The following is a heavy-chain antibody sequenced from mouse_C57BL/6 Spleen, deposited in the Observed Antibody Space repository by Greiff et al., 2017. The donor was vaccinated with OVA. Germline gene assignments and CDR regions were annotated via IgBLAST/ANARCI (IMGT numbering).Heavy chain of an antibody. Sequence: DVQLQESGAELVRPGASVKLSCTASGFNIKDDYMHWVKQRPEQGLEWIGWIDPENGDTEYASKFQGKATITADTSSNTAYLQLSSLTSEDTAVYYCTKSYYRDVWGTGTTVTVSS. CDR2: IDPENGDT. CDR1: GFNIKDDY. J-gene: IGHJ1*03. D-gene: IGHD2-12*01. CDR3: TKSYYRDV. V-gene: IGHV14-4*01.